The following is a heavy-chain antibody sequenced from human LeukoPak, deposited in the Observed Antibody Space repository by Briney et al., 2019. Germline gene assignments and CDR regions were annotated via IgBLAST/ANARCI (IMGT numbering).Heavy chain of an antibody. CDR1: GDSITSYY. J-gene: IGHJ3*02. V-gene: IGHV4-59*01. CDR2: IYHSGST. Sequence: SETLSLTCTVSGDSITSYYWNWIRQPPGKGLEWIGHIYHSGSTNYNPSRKSRVTTSVDTSKNQISLKLSSVTAADTAVYYCARPASAYYVNEGFDIWGQGTMVTVSS. D-gene: IGHD3-3*01. CDR3: ARPASAYYVNEGFDI.